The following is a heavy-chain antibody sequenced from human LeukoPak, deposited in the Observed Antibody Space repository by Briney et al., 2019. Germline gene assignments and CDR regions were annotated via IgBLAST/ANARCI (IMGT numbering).Heavy chain of an antibody. CDR1: GFTFSSYA. Sequence: PGGTLRLSCAASGFTFSSYAINWVRQAPGKGLEWVSSISSSSSYIYYADSVKGRFTISRDNAKNSLYLQMNSLRAEDTAVYYCARVRYVSGGRRGAFDIWGQGTMVTVSS. CDR2: ISSSSSYI. D-gene: IGHD1-26*01. CDR3: ARVRYVSGGRRGAFDI. J-gene: IGHJ3*02. V-gene: IGHV3-21*01.